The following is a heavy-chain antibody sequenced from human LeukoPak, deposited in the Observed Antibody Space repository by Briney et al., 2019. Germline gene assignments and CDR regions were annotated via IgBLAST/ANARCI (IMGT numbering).Heavy chain of an antibody. CDR2: INWNGGST. J-gene: IGHJ4*02. Sequence: PGGSLRLSCAASGFTFDDYGMSWVRQPPGKGLEWVAGINWNGGSTSYADSVKGPFNISRDNAKNSLYLQMNSLRAEDTAVYYCAREVGIEARPDYFDYWGQGTLVTVSS. CDR3: AREVGIEARPDYFDY. CDR1: GFTFDDYG. D-gene: IGHD6-6*01. V-gene: IGHV3-20*04.